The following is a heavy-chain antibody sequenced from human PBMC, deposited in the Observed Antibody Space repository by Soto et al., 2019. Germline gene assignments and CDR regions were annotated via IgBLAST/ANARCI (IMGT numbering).Heavy chain of an antibody. J-gene: IGHJ4*02. CDR1: GYSFTSYW. D-gene: IGHD3-16*02. CDR3: ARLKSSYTGYFDY. V-gene: IGHV5-51*01. CDR2: IYPGDSDT. Sequence: GESLKISCKGSGYSFTSYWIGWVRQMPGKGLEWTGIIYPGDSDTRYSPSFQGQVTISADKSIRTAYLQWSSLKASDTAMYYCARLKSSYTGYFDYWGQGTLVTVSS.